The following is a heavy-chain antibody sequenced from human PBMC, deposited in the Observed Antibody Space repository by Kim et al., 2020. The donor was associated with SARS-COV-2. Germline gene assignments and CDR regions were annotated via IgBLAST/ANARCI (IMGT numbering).Heavy chain of an antibody. D-gene: IGHD5-18*01. CDR1: GFTFSSYG. CDR2: ISYDGSNK. V-gene: IGHV3-30*18. CDR3: AKDRVGTIRGYSYGDLDY. Sequence: GGSLRLSCAASGFTFSSYGMHWVRQAPGKGLEWVAVISYDGSNKYYADSVKGRFTISRDNSKNTLYLQMNSLRAEDTAVYYCAKDRVGTIRGYSYGDLDYWGQGTLVTVSS. J-gene: IGHJ4*02.